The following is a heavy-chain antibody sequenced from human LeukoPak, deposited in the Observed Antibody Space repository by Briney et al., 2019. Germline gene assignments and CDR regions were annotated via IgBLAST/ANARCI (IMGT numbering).Heavy chain of an antibody. V-gene: IGHV4-59*01. CDR3: ARASEKGGLLRFLEWSPPNWFDP. CDR1: GGSISSYY. J-gene: IGHJ5*02. CDR2: IYYSGGT. Sequence: SETLSLTCTVSGGSISSYYWSWIRQPPGKGLEWIGYIYYSGGTNYNPSLKSRVTISVDTSKNQFFLKLSSVTAADTAVYYCARASEKGGLLRFLEWSPPNWFDPWGQGTLVTVSS. D-gene: IGHD3-3*01.